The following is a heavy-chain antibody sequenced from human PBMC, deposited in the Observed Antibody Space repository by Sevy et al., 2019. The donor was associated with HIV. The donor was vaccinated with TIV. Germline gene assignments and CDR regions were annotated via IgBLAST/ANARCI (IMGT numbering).Heavy chain of an antibody. J-gene: IGHJ6*02. D-gene: IGHD3-3*01. CDR2: IFSSSSWI. Sequence: GGSLRLSCAASGFIFNDYNMNWVRQAPGKGLEWVSFIFSSSSWIYYADSVKGRFTISRDNTKNSLYLQMNSLRAEETAVYYCTRDKTILEGRYGMDVWGQGPRSPSP. CDR1: GFIFNDYN. CDR3: TRDKTILEGRYGMDV. V-gene: IGHV3-21*01.